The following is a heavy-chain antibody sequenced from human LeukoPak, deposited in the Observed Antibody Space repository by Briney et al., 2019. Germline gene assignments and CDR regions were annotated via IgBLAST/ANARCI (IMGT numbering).Heavy chain of an antibody. V-gene: IGHV3-7*01. CDR2: IKQDGSEK. CDR1: GFTFSSYW. J-gene: IGHJ6*03. CDR3: TTGTTGYYYYYMDV. Sequence: PGGSLRLSCAASGFTFSSYWMSWVRQAPGKGLEWVANIKQDGSEKYYVDSVKGRFTISRDNSKNTLYLQMNSLRAEDTAVYYCTTGTTGYYYYYMDVWGKGTTVTVSS. D-gene: IGHD1-1*01.